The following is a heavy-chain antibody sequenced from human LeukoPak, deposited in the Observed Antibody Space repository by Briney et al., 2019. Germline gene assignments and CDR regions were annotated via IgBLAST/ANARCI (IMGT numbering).Heavy chain of an antibody. Sequence: ASVKVSCKASGYTFIDYFIHWMRQTPGQGLEWLGWINPNSGVTRYAQKFQDRVTMTRDTAAYMELSSLKSDDTAMYYCVRAVSGTLGGAFDIRGQGTAVTVSS. CDR2: INPNSGVT. D-gene: IGHD1-7*01. J-gene: IGHJ3*02. CDR3: VRAVSGTLGGAFDI. CDR1: GYTFIDYF. V-gene: IGHV1-2*02.